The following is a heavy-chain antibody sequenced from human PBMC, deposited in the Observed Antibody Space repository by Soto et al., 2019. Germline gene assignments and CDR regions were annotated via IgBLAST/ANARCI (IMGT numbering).Heavy chain of an antibody. J-gene: IGHJ4*02. CDR1: GGTFTSYA. CDR2: IIPIFGTA. CDR3: ARAGYSYDSSGYFDY. Sequence: SVKVSCKASGGTFTSYAISWVRQAPGQGLEWMGGIIPIFGTANYAQKFQGRVTMTADKSTSTAYMELSSLRSEDTAVYYCARAGYSYDSSGYFDYWGQGTLVTVSS. V-gene: IGHV1-69*06. D-gene: IGHD3-22*01.